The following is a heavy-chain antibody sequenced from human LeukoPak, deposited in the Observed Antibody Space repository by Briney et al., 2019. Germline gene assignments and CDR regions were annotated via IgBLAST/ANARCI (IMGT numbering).Heavy chain of an antibody. CDR2: ISSNGGST. Sequence: GESLKISCSASGFTFSSYAMHWVRQAPGKGLEYASAISSNGGSTYYADSVKGRFTISRDNSKNTLYLQMSSLRAEDTAVYYCVKDISPRITIDSDYWGQGTLVTVSS. CDR3: VKDISPRITIDSDY. V-gene: IGHV3-64D*06. CDR1: GFTFSSYA. D-gene: IGHD3-10*01. J-gene: IGHJ4*02.